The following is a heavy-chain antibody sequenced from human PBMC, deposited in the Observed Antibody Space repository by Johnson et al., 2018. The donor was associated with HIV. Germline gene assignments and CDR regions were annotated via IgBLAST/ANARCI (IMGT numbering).Heavy chain of an antibody. CDR2: IYSGGST. D-gene: IGHD2-21*01. CDR3: ARGGGCGGDCYSGYDAFDI. Sequence: VQLVESGGGLVQPGGSLRLSCAASGFTVSNNYMSWVRQAPGKGLEWVSVIYSGGSTYYADSVKGRFTISRDNSKNTLYLQMNSLRDEDTAVYYCARGGGCGGDCYSGYDAFDIWGQGTMVTVSS. J-gene: IGHJ3*02. CDR1: GFTVSNNY. V-gene: IGHV3-66*01.